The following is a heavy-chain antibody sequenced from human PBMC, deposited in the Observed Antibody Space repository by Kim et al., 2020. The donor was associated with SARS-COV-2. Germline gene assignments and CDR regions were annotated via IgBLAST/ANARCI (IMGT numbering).Heavy chain of an antibody. Sequence: DSVKGRFTISRDNAKNSLYLQMNSLRAEDTAVYYCARVMELFAYYYGMDVWGQGTTVTVSS. CDR3: ARVMELFAYYYGMDV. V-gene: IGHV3-21*01. D-gene: IGHD1-7*01. J-gene: IGHJ6*02.